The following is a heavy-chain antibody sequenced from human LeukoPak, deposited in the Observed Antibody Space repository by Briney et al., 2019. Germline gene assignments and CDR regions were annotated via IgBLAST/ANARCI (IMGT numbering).Heavy chain of an antibody. J-gene: IGHJ6*02. CDR2: IRSKAYGGTT. Sequence: GGSLRLSCTASGFTFGDYAMSWFRQAPGKGLEWVGFIRSKAYGGTTEYAASVKGRFTISRDDSKSIAYLQMNSLKTEDTAVYYCTRDPEMTTVTTNGMDVWGQGTTVTVSS. V-gene: IGHV3-49*03. CDR3: TRDPEMTTVTTNGMDV. D-gene: IGHD4-17*01. CDR1: GFTFGDYA.